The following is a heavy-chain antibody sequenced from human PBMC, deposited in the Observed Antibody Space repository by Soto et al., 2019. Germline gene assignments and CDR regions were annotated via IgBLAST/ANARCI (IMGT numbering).Heavy chain of an antibody. V-gene: IGHV1-69*13. CDR2: IIPMFETV. D-gene: IGHD2-15*01. J-gene: IGHJ6*02. CDR3: ARGLRTGNYGMDV. CDR1: GVTFDNYA. Sequence: SVKVSCKASGVTFDNYAVSWVRQAPGQGLEWMGGIIPMFETVNYAQRFQGRLTIAADESTSTAYMELTSLTSADTAIYFCARGLRTGNYGMDVWGQGTTVTVSS.